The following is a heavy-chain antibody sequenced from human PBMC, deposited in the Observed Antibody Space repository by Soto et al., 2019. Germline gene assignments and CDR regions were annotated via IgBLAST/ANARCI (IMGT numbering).Heavy chain of an antibody. CDR2: INHSGST. D-gene: IGHD3-22*01. J-gene: IGHJ6*02. CDR1: GGSFSGYY. V-gene: IGHV4-34*01. CDR3: ARTRARGSSGYTYYYYGMDV. Sequence: PSETLSLTCAVYGGSFSGYYWSWIRQPPGKGLEWIGEINHSGSTNYNPSLKSRVTISVDTSKNQFSLKLSSVTAADTAVYYCARTRARGSSGYTYYYYGMDVWGQGTTVTVSS.